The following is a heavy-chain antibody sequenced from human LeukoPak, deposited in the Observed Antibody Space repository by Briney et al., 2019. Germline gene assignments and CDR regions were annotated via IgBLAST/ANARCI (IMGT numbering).Heavy chain of an antibody. CDR1: GFTFSSYW. V-gene: IGHV3-74*01. J-gene: IGHJ3*02. CDR2: IKSDGSST. CDR3: ARDKFYGDLTNAFDI. D-gene: IGHD4-17*01. Sequence: GGSLRLSCAASGFTFSSYWMHWVRQPPGKGLVWVSRIKSDGSSTTYADPVKGRFTISRDNAKNTLYLEMNSLRGEDTAVYYCARDKFYGDLTNAFDIWGLGTMVTVSS.